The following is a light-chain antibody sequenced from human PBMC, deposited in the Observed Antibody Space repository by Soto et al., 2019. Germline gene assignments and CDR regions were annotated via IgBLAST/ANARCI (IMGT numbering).Light chain of an antibody. CDR2: KAS. CDR1: QSISSW. Sequence: DIQMTQSPSTLSASVGDRVTITCRASQSISSWLAWYQHKPGQAPNLLIYKASSLESGVPSRFSGSGSGTEYTLTVSSRQPDDFATYYCQQYDSYPLTFGGGTKVEIK. CDR3: QQYDSYPLT. J-gene: IGKJ4*01. V-gene: IGKV1-5*03.